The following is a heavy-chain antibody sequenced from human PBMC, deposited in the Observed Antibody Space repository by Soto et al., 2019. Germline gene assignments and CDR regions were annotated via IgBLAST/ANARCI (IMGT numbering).Heavy chain of an antibody. J-gene: IGHJ6*03. CDR1: GFTFSSYS. CDR3: ASQIAVAGFYYYYYMDV. Sequence: PGGSLRLSCAASGFTFSSYSMNWVRQAPGKGLEWVSSISSSSSYIYYADSVKGRFTISRDNAKNSLYLQMNSLRAEDTAVYYCASQIAVAGFYYYYYMDVWGKGTTVTVSS. D-gene: IGHD6-19*01. CDR2: ISSSSSYI. V-gene: IGHV3-21*01.